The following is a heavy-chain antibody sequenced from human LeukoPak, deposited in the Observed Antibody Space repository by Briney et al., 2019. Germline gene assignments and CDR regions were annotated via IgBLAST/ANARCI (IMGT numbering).Heavy chain of an antibody. CDR2: ISSSSSYI. CDR1: GFTFSSYS. J-gene: IGHJ4*02. Sequence: GGSLRLSCAASGFTFSSYSMNWVRQAPGRGLEWVSSISSSSSYIYYASSVKGRFTISRDNAKNSLYLQMNSLRAEDTAVYYCARDHDSSGYFTHDFDYWGQGTLVTVSS. D-gene: IGHD3-22*01. V-gene: IGHV3-21*01. CDR3: ARDHDSSGYFTHDFDY.